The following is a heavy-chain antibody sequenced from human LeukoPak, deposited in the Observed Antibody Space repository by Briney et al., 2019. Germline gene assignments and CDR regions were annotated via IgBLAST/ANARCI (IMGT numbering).Heavy chain of an antibody. V-gene: IGHV3-23*01. CDR3: SCYDDY. Sequence: GGSLRLSCAASGFTFSNYAMSWVRQAPGKGPEWVSAISGSGGSTYYSDSVKGRFTISRDNSKNTLYLQMHSLRAEDTAVYYCSCYDDYWGQGTLVTVSS. J-gene: IGHJ4*02. D-gene: IGHD2-2*01. CDR1: GFTFSNYA. CDR2: ISGSGGST.